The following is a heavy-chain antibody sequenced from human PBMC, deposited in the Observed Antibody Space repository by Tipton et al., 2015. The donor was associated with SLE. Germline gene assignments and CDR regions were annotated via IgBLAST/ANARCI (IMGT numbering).Heavy chain of an antibody. D-gene: IGHD3-3*01. J-gene: IGHJ3*01. CDR2: INHSGST. CDR1: GGSFSGYY. CDR3: ARALPFNYDFWSGYSTDPFDA. V-gene: IGHV4-34*01. Sequence: LRLSCAVYGGSFSGYYGSWIRQPPGKGLEWIGEINHSGSTNYNPSLKSRVTISVDTSKNQFSLKLSSVTAADTAVYYCARALPFNYDFWSGYSTDPFDAWGQGTMVTVSA.